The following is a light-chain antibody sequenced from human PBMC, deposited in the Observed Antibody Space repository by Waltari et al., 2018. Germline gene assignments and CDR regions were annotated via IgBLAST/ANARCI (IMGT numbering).Light chain of an antibody. J-gene: IGKJ1*01. CDR2: GAS. Sequence: EIVLTQSPGTLSLSPGEIATLSGRASQSVSSSYLAWYQQKPGQAPRLLIYGASSRATCIPDRFSGRGSGTDFTLTISRLEPEDFAVYYCQQYGSSPTFGQGTKVEIK. CDR3: QQYGSSPT. CDR1: QSVSSSY. V-gene: IGKV3-20*01.